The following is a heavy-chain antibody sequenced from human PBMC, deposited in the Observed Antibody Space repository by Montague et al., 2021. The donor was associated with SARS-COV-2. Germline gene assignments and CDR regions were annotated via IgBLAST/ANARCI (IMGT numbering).Heavy chain of an antibody. CDR2: INHSGST. V-gene: IGHV4-34*01. Sequence: SETLSLTCTVYGGSFSGYYWSWIRQPPGKGLEWIGEINHSGSTNYNPSLKSRVTISVDTSKNQFSLKLSSVTAADTAVYYCARGSWLNVGVTAIRDGYYGVDYWGQGTMVTVSS. CDR3: ARGSWLNVGVTAIRDGYYGVDY. D-gene: IGHD2-21*02. J-gene: IGHJ4*02. CDR1: GGSFSGYY.